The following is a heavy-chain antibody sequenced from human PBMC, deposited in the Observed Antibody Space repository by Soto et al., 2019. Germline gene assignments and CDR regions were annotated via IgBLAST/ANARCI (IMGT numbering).Heavy chain of an antibody. V-gene: IGHV4-31*03. D-gene: IGHD3-10*01. CDR3: ARTGPSSRRYFQH. CDR1: GGSISSGGYY. Sequence: SETLSLTCTVSGGSISSGGYYWSWIRQHPGKGLEWIGYIYYSGSTYYNPSLKSRVTISVDTSKNQFSLKLSSVTAADTAVYYCARTGPSSRRYFQHWGQGTLVTVSS. J-gene: IGHJ1*01. CDR2: IYYSGST.